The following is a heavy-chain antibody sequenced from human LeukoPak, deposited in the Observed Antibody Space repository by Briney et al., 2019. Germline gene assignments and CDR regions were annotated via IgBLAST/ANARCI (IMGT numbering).Heavy chain of an antibody. Sequence: SETLSLTCTVSGGSISSYYWCWIRQTPGKGLEWIGYIYYSGSTNYNPSLKSRVTISVDTSKNQFSLKLSSVTAADTAVYYCARVPLNYYGSGSYYDWYFDLWGRGTLVTVSS. CDR3: ARVPLNYYGSGSYYDWYFDL. CDR1: GGSISSYY. D-gene: IGHD3-10*01. J-gene: IGHJ2*01. CDR2: IYYSGST. V-gene: IGHV4-59*01.